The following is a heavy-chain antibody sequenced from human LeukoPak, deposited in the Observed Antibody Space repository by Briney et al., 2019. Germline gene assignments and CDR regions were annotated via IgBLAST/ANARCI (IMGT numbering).Heavy chain of an antibody. Sequence: SETLSLTCNVSGGSISSSSYYWGWIRQPPGKGLELIGNIYYSGTTYYNPSLKSRVTISVDTSKNQFSLKLSSVTAADTAVYYCARIFRGAYFDYWGQGTLVTVSS. CDR3: ARIFRGAYFDY. V-gene: IGHV4-39*07. D-gene: IGHD3-10*01. J-gene: IGHJ4*02. CDR1: GGSISSSSYY. CDR2: IYYSGTT.